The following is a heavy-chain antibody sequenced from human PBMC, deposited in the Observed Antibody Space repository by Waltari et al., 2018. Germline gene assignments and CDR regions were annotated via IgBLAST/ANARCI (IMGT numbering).Heavy chain of an antibody. D-gene: IGHD5-12*01. CDR3: ARSGYDSSFDY. J-gene: IGHJ4*02. CDR1: GGSISSPY. Sequence: QVQLQESGPGLVKPSETLSLTCTVSGGSISSPYWSWIRQPPGKGLEWIGYIYYSGSTNYNPSLKSRVTISVDTSKNQFSLKLSSVTAADTAVYYCARSGYDSSFDYWGQGTLVTVSS. CDR2: IYYSGST. V-gene: IGHV4-59*11.